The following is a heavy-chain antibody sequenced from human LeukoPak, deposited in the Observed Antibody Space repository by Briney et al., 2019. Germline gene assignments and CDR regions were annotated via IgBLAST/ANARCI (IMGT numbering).Heavy chain of an antibody. CDR3: AGVVPVVEDYYYMDV. D-gene: IGHD2-15*01. Sequence: SETLSLTCTVSGGSISSGSYYWSWIRQPAGKGLEWIGRIYTSGSTNYNPSLKSRVTISVDTSKNQFSLKLSSVTAADMAVYYCAGVVPVVEDYYYMDVWGKGTTVTVSS. J-gene: IGHJ6*03. V-gene: IGHV4-61*02. CDR2: IYTSGST. CDR1: GGSISSGSYY.